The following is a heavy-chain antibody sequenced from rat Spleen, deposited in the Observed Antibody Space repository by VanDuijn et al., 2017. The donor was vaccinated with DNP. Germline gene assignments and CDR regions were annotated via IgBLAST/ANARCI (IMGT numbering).Heavy chain of an antibody. CDR1: GFSITDYS. V-gene: IGHV2-19*01. CDR2: ISSGGRT. J-gene: IGHJ4*01. D-gene: IGHD1-3*01. Sequence: QVQLKESGPGMVQPSQTLSLTCTVSGFSITDYSVHWVRQPPGKGLEWIAAISSGGRTYSNSVLKSRLSISRDTSKSQVFLQMDSLQTEETAIYFCTRAPYGSWALDAWGQGTSVTVSS. CDR3: TRAPYGSWALDA.